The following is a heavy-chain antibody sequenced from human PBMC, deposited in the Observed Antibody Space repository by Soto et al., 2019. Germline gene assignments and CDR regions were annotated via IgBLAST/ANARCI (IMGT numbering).Heavy chain of an antibody. CDR2: ISSRSTFI. Sequence: GGSLRLSCAASGFTFSSYGMNWVRQAPGKGLEWVSSISSRSTFIYSADSLKGRFTISRDNAKNSLYLQMNSLRAEDTAVYYCARDLSPRYYYDSSADAPFDIWGQGTMVTVSS. D-gene: IGHD3-22*01. CDR1: GFTFSSYG. CDR3: ARDLSPRYYYDSSADAPFDI. J-gene: IGHJ3*02. V-gene: IGHV3-21*01.